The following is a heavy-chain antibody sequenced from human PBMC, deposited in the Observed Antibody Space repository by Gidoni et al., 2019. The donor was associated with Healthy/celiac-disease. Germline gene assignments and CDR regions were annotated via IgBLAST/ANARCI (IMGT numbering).Heavy chain of an antibody. CDR2: IWYDGSNK. CDR3: ARDGRGRDPTHLDY. V-gene: IGHV3-33*01. CDR1: GFTFSSYG. Sequence: QVQLVESGGGVVQPGRSLRLSCAASGFTFSSYGMHWVRQAPGKGLEWVAVIWYDGSNKYYADSVKGRFTISRDNSKNTLYLQMNSLRAEDTAVYYCARDGRGRDPTHLDYWGQGTLVTVSS. J-gene: IGHJ4*02. D-gene: IGHD2-15*01.